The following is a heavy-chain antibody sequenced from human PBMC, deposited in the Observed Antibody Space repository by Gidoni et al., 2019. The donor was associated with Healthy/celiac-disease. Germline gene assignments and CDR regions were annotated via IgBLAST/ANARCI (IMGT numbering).Heavy chain of an antibody. CDR2: IKQDGSEK. J-gene: IGHJ4*02. CDR3: ARALLGGANFDY. Sequence: EVQLVESGGGLVQPGGSLRLSCAASGFPFSSYWMSWVRQAPGKGLEWVANIKQDGSEKYYVDSVKGRFTISRDNAKNSLYLQMNSLRAEDTAVYYCARALLGGANFDYWGQGTLVTVSS. V-gene: IGHV3-7*01. CDR1: GFPFSSYW. D-gene: IGHD1-26*01.